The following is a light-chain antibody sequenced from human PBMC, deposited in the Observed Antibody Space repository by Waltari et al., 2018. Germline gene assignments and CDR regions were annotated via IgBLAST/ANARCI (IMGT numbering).Light chain of an antibody. J-gene: IGKJ1*01. CDR3: QQRSNWPPT. CDR2: DAS. CDR1: QSVSSY. V-gene: IGKV3-11*01. Sequence: EIVLTQSQAILSLSPGERATLSCRASQSVSSYLAWYQQKPGQAPRLLIYDASNRATGIPARFSGSGSGTDFTLTISSLEPEDFAVYYCQQRSNWPPTFGQGTKVEIK.